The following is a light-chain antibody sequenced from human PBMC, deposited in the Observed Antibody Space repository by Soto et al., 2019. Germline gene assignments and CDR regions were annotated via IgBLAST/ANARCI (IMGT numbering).Light chain of an antibody. J-gene: IGLJ1*01. CDR2: EDS. CDR1: SSDVGSYNL. Sequence: QSVLTQPASVSGSPGQSITISCTGTSSDVGSYNLVSWYQQHPGKAPRLMIYEDSKRPSGVSNRCSGSKSGNTASLTISGLQAEDEADYYCRSYAGSGTYVFGTGTKLTVL. CDR3: RSYAGSGTYV. V-gene: IGLV2-23*01.